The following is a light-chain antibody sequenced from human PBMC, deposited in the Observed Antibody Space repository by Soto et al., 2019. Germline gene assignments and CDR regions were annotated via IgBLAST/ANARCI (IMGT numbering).Light chain of an antibody. CDR1: SSNIGAGYD. CDR3: QSYDSSLYVV. J-gene: IGLJ2*01. V-gene: IGLV1-40*01. CDR2: GST. Sequence: QSVLTQPPSVSGAPGQRVTISCTGSSSNIGAGYDVHWYQQLPGAAPKLLIYGSTNRPSGVPDRFSGSKSGTSASLAITGLQAEDEADHYCQSYDSSLYVVFGGGTKLTVL.